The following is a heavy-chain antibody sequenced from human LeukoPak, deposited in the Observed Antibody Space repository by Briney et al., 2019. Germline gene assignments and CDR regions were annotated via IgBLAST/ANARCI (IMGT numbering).Heavy chain of an antibody. V-gene: IGHV3-33*01. CDR3: ARQNGRSAYYYGSGSYYPFDY. Sequence: GGSLRLSCAASGFTFSSYGMNWVRQAPGKGLEWVAVIWYDGSNKYYADSVKGRFTISRDNSKNTLYLQMNSLRAEDTAVYYCARQNGRSAYYYGSGSYYPFDYWGQGTLVTVSS. CDR1: GFTFSSYG. J-gene: IGHJ4*02. D-gene: IGHD3-10*01. CDR2: IWYDGSNK.